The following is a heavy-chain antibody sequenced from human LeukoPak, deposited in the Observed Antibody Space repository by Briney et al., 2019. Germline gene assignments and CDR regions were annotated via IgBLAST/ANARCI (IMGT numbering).Heavy chain of an antibody. CDR1: GFSFTTPEMR. CDR3: ARSYRGYVFDS. J-gene: IGHJ5*01. D-gene: IGHD5-12*01. Sequence: SGPTLVNPTQTLTLSCTFSGFSFTTPEMRVSWIRQPPGKALEWLGRIDWDDDKFYSKSLRARLTISKDMSKNQVFLTMTNMPPVDTATYFCARSYRGYVFDSWGQGTQVTVSS. V-gene: IGHV2-70*04. CDR2: IDWDDDK.